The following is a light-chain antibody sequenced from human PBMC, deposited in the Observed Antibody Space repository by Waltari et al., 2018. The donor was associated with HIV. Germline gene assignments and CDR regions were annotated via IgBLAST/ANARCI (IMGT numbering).Light chain of an antibody. CDR2: GVN. CDR3: SSYTRSSTLGV. Sequence: QSALTQPASVSGSPGQSITISCTGTSSDVGGYNHVSWYQQHPGTAPKLMIFGVNNRPSGVSNRFSGSKSGNTASLTISGLQAEDEADYYCSSYTRSSTLGVFGTGTKVTVL. V-gene: IGLV2-14*03. J-gene: IGLJ1*01. CDR1: SSDVGGYNH.